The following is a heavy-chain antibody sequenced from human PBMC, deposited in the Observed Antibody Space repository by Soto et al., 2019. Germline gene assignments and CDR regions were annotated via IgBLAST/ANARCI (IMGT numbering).Heavy chain of an antibody. J-gene: IGHJ4*02. CDR3: ARGLQYCTRTSCYAASLPVDY. CDR2: IRHGGSP. Sequence: QVQLQQWGAGLLKPSETLSLTCAVYGGYFTGYYWSWIRQPPGKGLEWIGEIRHGGSPNYTPSLKSRVTISLATSKNQFSLKLNSVTAADTAVYSCARGLQYCTRTSCYAASLPVDYWGSGTRVTVSS. D-gene: IGHD2-2*01. V-gene: IGHV4-34*01. CDR1: GGYFTGYY.